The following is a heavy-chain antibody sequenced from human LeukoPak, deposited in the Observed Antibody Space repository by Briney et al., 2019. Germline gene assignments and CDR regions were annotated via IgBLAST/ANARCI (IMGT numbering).Heavy chain of an antibody. CDR1: GFSFTTYW. D-gene: IGHD6-13*01. CDR3: AKGLVSSWYFDY. Sequence: RESLRLSCGASGFSFTTYWMGWVRQAPGKGLEWVANIKQDGTEKYYVDSVKGRLTISRDNSKNTLYLQMNSLRAEDTAVYYCAKGLVSSWYFDYWGQGTLVTVSS. CDR2: IKQDGTEK. J-gene: IGHJ4*02. V-gene: IGHV3-7*01.